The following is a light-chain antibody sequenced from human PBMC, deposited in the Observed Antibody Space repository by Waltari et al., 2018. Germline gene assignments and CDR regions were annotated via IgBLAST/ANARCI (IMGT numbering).Light chain of an antibody. J-gene: IGKJ1*01. CDR1: QGLSIW. CDR2: GAS. CDR3: QQANSFPWT. V-gene: IGKV1-12*01. Sequence: DIQMTQSPSSVSASVGDTVTITCRASQGLSIWLAWYQQQPGKAPKLLIYGASRLQGGVPSRFSGSGSGTDFTLTISSLQPEDFATYYCQQANSFPWTFGQGTKVDIK.